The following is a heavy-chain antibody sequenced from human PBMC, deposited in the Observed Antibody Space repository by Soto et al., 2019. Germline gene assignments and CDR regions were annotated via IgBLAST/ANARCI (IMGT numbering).Heavy chain of an antibody. Sequence: PGGSLRLSCAASGFTFSDYYMSWIRQAPGKGLEWVSYISSSSTYINNADSVKGRFTISRDNAKNSLYLQMNSLRPEDTGVYYCARVKEGGYREFDFWGQGTLVTVSS. CDR3: ARVKEGGYREFDF. CDR1: GFTFSDYY. CDR2: ISSSSTYI. D-gene: IGHD3-22*01. J-gene: IGHJ4*02. V-gene: IGHV3-11*05.